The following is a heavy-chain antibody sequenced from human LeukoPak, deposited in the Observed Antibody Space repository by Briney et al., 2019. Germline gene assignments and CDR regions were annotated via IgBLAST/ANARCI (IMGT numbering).Heavy chain of an antibody. CDR2: INGDGGST. V-gene: IGHV3-74*03. D-gene: IGHD1-26*01. J-gene: IGHJ4*02. CDR3: ARDQVGATPIDY. CDR1: GFTISNYW. Sequence: GGSLRLSCAAAGFTISNYWMHWFRQTVGEGLLWVSEINGDGGSTAYADSVRGRFTVSRDNAKNTLYLHMNSLRAEDTAVYFCARDQVGATPIDYWGQGTVVTVSS.